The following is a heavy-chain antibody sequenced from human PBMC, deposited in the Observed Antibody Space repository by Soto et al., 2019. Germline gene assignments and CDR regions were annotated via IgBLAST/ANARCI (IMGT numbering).Heavy chain of an antibody. CDR2: TYYRSKWYY. CDR1: GEIVSNHSAG. CDR3: PSAEQHIARTFDY. Sequence: SETLSLTCAITGEIVSNHSAGWSWVMQSPSRGLEWLGRTYYRSKWYYEYAVSVRGRITINPDTSKNQYSLQLNSVTPEDTAVYFCPSAEQHIARTFDYWDQGIFVTVSS. D-gene: IGHD1-26*01. V-gene: IGHV6-1*01. J-gene: IGHJ4*01.